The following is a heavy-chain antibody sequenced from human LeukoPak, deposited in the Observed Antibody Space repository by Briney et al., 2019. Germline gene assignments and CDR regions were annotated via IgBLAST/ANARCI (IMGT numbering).Heavy chain of an antibody. J-gene: IGHJ4*02. CDR3: ARDYKYAFDN. CDR2: MGMDSGNT. Sequence: GGSLRLSCAASGFTFRDYSMNWGRQAPGKGREWISYMGMDSGNTNYVDSVKGRFTISGDKAKNSLYLQMNSLRGEDTAVYYCARDYKYAFDNWGQGTLVTVSS. CDR1: GFTFRDYS. D-gene: IGHD5-24*01. V-gene: IGHV3-48*01.